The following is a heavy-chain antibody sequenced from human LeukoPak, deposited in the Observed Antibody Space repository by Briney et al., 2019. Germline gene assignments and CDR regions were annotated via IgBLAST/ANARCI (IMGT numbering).Heavy chain of an antibody. CDR2: LSSGRSP. D-gene: IGHD2-8*02. V-gene: IGHV3-21*04. Sequence: GGSLRLSCAASGFAISTYAMAWVRQAPGKGLEWISSLSSGRSPSYSDSLEGRLTVSSDNARNTLYLQMDNLRGEDTAMYYCARQLGYCAAGTCYFDSWGHGTQVTVSS. CDR1: GFAISTYA. CDR3: ARQLGYCAAGTCYFDS. J-gene: IGHJ4*01.